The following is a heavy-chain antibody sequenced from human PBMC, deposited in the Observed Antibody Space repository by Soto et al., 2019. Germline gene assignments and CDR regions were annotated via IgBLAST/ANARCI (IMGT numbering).Heavy chain of an antibody. J-gene: IGHJ6*02. D-gene: IGHD6-13*01. V-gene: IGHV1-69*13. CDR1: GGTFSSYA. CDR2: IIPIFGTA. Sequence: SVKVSCKASGGTFSSYAISWVRQAPGQGLEWMGGIIPIFGTANYAQKFQGRVTITADESTSTAYMELSSLRSEDTAVYYCAREAGRRIAAAGTWYYGMDVWGQGTTVTVSS. CDR3: AREAGRRIAAAGTWYYGMDV.